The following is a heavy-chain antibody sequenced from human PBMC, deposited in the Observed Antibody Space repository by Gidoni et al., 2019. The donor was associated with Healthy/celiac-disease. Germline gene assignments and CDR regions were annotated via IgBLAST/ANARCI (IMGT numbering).Heavy chain of an antibody. V-gene: IGHV3-9*01. CDR2: ISWNSGSI. CDR3: VGGGYYGSGSYFDY. Sequence: EVQLVESGGGLVQPGRSLRLSCAASGFTFDDYAMHWVRQAPGKGLGWVSGISWNSGSIGYADSVKGRFTISRDNAKNSLYLRMNSLRAEDTALYYCVGGGYYGSGSYFDYWGQGTLVTVSS. CDR1: GFTFDDYA. J-gene: IGHJ4*02. D-gene: IGHD3-10*01.